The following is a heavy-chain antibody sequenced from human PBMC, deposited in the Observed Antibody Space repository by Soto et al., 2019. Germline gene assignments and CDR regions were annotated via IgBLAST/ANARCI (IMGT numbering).Heavy chain of an antibody. J-gene: IGHJ4*02. CDR1: GFTFSTYD. V-gene: IGHV3-30*03. CDR3: EWEGL. Sequence: PGGSLRLSCAATGFTFSTYDMHWVRQAPGKGLEWVSVISFDGSNKNYADSVKGRFTISRDNSKNTLYLQMNSLRTEDTAVYYCEWEGLWGQRTPVTVSS. CDR2: ISFDGSNK.